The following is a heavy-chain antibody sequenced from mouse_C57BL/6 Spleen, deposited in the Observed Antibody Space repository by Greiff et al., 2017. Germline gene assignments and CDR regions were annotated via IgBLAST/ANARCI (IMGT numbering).Heavy chain of an antibody. CDR1: GFTFNTYA. V-gene: IGHV10-3*01. CDR3: VRGTNWDYFDY. Sequence: EVKVIESGGGLVQPKGSLKLSCAASGFTFNTYAMHWVRQAPGKGLEWVARRRSKSSNYATYYADSVKDRFTISRDDSQSMLYLQMNNLKTEDTAMYYCVRGTNWDYFDYWGQGTTLTVSS. D-gene: IGHD4-1*01. J-gene: IGHJ2*01. CDR2: RRSKSSNYAT.